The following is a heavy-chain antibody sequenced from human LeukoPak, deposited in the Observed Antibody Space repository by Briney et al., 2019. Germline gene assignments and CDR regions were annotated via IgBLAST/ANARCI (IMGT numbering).Heavy chain of an antibody. CDR1: GFTFRSYA. Sequence: RPGGSLRLSCAASGFTFRSYAMHWVRQAPGKGLEWVALILYDGSNKFYADSVKGRFTISRDNSENTLYLQMNSLRAEDTAVYYCARGEFNAFDFWGQGTMVTVSS. V-gene: IGHV3-30-3*01. CDR2: ILYDGSNK. CDR3: ARGEFNAFDF. D-gene: IGHD3-10*01. J-gene: IGHJ3*01.